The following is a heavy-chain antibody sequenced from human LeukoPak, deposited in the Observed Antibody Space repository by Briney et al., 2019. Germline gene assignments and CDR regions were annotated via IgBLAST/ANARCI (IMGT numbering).Heavy chain of an antibody. CDR1: GGSISSTNW. CDR2: IYHSGST. V-gene: IGHV4-4*02. CDR3: TRDLGSGRGYY. J-gene: IGHJ4*02. D-gene: IGHD3-10*01. Sequence: SETLSLTCAVSGGSISSTNWWTWVRQLPGKGLEWIGEIYHSGSTNYNPSLKGRVTISIDKSKNQFSLKLNSVTAADTAVYYCTRDLGSGRGYYWGQGTLVTVSS.